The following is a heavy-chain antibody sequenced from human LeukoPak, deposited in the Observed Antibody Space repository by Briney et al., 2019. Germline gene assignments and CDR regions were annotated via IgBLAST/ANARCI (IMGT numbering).Heavy chain of an antibody. CDR1: GDFLSSGAYY. CDR2: IYYSGST. V-gene: IGHV4-61*08. J-gene: IGHJ4*02. Sequence: SSETLSLTCTVSGDFLSSGAYYWSWIRQPPGKGLEWIGYIYYSGSTNYNPSLKSRVTISVDTSKNQFSLKLSSVTAADTAVYYCASLTVGEMATITDYWGQGTLVTVSS. D-gene: IGHD5-24*01. CDR3: ASLTVGEMATITDY.